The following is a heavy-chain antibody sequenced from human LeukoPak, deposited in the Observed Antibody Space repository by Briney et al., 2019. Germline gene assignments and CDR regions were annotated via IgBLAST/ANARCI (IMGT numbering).Heavy chain of an antibody. J-gene: IGHJ4*02. CDR1: GFTLGDYA. CDR2: IRSKAYGGTT. V-gene: IGHV3-49*05. CDR3: TQMVQGAYYFDY. D-gene: IGHD3-10*01. Sequence: KSGGSLRLSCTASGFTLGDYAMSWFRQAPGKGLEWVGFIRSKAYGGTTEYAASVKGRFTISRDDSKSIAYLQMNSLKTEDTAVYYCTQMVQGAYYFDYWGQGTLVTVSS.